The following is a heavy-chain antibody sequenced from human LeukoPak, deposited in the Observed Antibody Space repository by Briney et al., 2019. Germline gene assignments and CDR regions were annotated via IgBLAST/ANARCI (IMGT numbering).Heavy chain of an antibody. V-gene: IGHV3-21*01. Sequence: GGSLRLSCAASGXTFSSYNMNWVRQAPGKGLEWVSSISSSSTYIYYADSVKGRFTISRDNAKNSLYLQMNSLRAEDTALYYCASSPYCSGGSCYSLWGQGTLVTVSS. CDR2: ISSSSTYI. CDR1: GXTFSSYN. CDR3: ASSPYCSGGSCYSL. D-gene: IGHD2-15*01. J-gene: IGHJ4*02.